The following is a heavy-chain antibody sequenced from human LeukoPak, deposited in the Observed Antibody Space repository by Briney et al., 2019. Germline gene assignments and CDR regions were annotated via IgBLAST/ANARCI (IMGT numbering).Heavy chain of an antibody. CDR1: GGSFSGYY. CDR3: ARMTIAVAGTPYYYYMDV. CDR2: INHSGST. D-gene: IGHD6-19*01. Sequence: PSETLSLTCGVYGGSFSGYYWSWIRQPPGKGLEWIGEINHSGSTDYNPSLKSRVTISVDTSKNQFSLKLSSVTAADTAVYYCARMTIAVAGTPYYYYMDVWGKGTTVTISS. J-gene: IGHJ6*03. V-gene: IGHV4-34*01.